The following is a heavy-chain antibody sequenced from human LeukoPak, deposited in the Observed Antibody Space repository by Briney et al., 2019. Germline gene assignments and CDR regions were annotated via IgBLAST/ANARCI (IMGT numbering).Heavy chain of an antibody. V-gene: IGHV1-2*06. D-gene: IGHD6-19*01. Sequence: EASVKVSCKASGYIFADYYMHWMRQAPGQGLEWMGRINPNSGGTNYAQKFQGRVTMTRDTSISTAYMELSRLRSDDTAVYYCARAKQWLPYDYWAREPWSPSPQ. CDR3: ARAKQWLPYDY. J-gene: IGHJ4*02. CDR1: GYIFADYY. CDR2: INPNSGGT.